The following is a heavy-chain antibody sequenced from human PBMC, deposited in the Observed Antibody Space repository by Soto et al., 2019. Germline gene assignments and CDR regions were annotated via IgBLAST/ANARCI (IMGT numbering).Heavy chain of an antibody. CDR3: AREGIVVVPAAIGYWFDP. CDR1: GGTFSSYT. V-gene: IGHV1-69*04. J-gene: IGHJ5*02. D-gene: IGHD2-2*02. CDR2: IIPILGIA. Sequence: ASVKVSCKASGGTFSSYTISWVRQAPGQGLEWMGRIIPILGIANYAQKFQGRVTITADKSTSTAYMELSSLRSEDTAVYYCAREGIVVVPAAIGYWFDPWGQGTLVTVSS.